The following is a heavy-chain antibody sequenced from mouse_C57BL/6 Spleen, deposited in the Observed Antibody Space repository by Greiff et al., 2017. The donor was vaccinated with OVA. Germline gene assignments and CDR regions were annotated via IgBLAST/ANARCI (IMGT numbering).Heavy chain of an antibody. J-gene: IGHJ1*03. CDR1: GFTFSDYG. D-gene: IGHD1-1*01. CDR2: ISSGSSTI. V-gene: IGHV5-17*01. CDR3: ARPDYYGSSPYWYFDV. Sequence: EVKVVESGGGLVKPGGSLKLSCAASGFTFSDYGMHWVRQAPEQGLEWVAYISSGSSTIYYADTVKGRFTISRDNSKNTLFLQMTSLRAEDTAMYYCARPDYYGSSPYWYFDVWGTGTTVTVSS.